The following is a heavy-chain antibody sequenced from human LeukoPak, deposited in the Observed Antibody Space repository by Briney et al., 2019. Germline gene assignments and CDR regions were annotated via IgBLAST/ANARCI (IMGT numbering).Heavy chain of an antibody. Sequence: GGSLRLSCAASGFTFNNNAMSWVRQAPGKGLEWVSSISGSGSSTHHVDSVKGRITISRDNSKNTLYLQMNSLRAEDTAVYYCAKVQLYDILAGYYWYFDVWGRGALVTVSS. J-gene: IGHJ2*01. D-gene: IGHD3-9*01. CDR3: AKVQLYDILAGYYWYFDV. CDR1: GFTFNNNA. V-gene: IGHV3-23*01. CDR2: ISGSGSST.